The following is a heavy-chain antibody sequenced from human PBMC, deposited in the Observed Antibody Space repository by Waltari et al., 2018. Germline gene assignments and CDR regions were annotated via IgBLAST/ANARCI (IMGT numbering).Heavy chain of an antibody. D-gene: IGHD6-6*01. Sequence: QLQLQESGSGLVKPSETLSLTCTVSGGPISSISYYWGWIRQPPGKGLEWIGSIYYSGSTYYNPSLKSRVTISVDTSKNQFSLKLSSVTAADTAVYYCARGSSSLYWGQGTLVTVSS. V-gene: IGHV4-39*07. J-gene: IGHJ4*02. CDR3: ARGSSSLY. CDR1: GGPISSISYY. CDR2: IYYSGST.